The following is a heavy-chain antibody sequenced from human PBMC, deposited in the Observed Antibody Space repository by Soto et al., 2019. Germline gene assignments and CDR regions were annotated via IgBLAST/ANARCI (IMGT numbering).Heavy chain of an antibody. CDR3: ARHGGRINWFDP. V-gene: IGHV4-39*01. D-gene: IGHD1-26*01. Sequence: QLQLQESSPGLVKPSETLSLTCTVSGGSITSNSYYWGWIRQPPGKGLEWIGDIYYSGSTFYNPSPRSRATISADTSRNQFSLNLRSVTAADTAVYYCARHGGRINWFDPWGQGTLVTVSS. CDR2: IYYSGST. J-gene: IGHJ5*02. CDR1: GGSITSNSYY.